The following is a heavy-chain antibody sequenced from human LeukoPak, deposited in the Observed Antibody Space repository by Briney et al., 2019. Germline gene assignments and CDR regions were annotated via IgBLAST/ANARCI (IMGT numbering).Heavy chain of an antibody. D-gene: IGHD3-10*01. CDR1: GYRFINYW. CDR2: IDPGDSDT. CDR3: VRRFYYGSGSAGDY. J-gene: IGHJ4*02. Sequence: GESLKISSKGSGYRFINYWIAWLRQMPGKGLVWMGSIDPGDSDTRYSPSFQGQVTISADKYISTAYLQWSSLKASDTAMYYCVRRFYYGSGSAGDYWGQGTLVTVSS. V-gene: IGHV5-51*01.